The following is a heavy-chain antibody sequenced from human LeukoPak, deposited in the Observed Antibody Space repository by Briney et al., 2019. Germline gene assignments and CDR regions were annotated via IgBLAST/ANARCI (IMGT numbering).Heavy chain of an antibody. V-gene: IGHV1-46*01. D-gene: IGHD2-2*01. CDR3: ARAAPFSGCSSTSCSARRRFDP. CDR2: INPSGGST. CDR1: GYTFTSYG. Sequence: ASVKVSCKASGYTFTSYGISWVRQAPGQGLEWMGIINPSGGSTSYAQKFQGRVTMTRDTSTSTVYMELSSLRSEDTAVYYCARAAPFSGCSSTSCSARRRFDPWGQGTLVTVSS. J-gene: IGHJ5*02.